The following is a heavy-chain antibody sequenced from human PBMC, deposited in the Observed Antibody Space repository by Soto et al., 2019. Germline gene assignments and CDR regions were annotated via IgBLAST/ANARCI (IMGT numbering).Heavy chain of an antibody. V-gene: IGHV1-69*08. CDR2: IIPILGIA. CDR3: ARDRQSSSWGYYYYYMDV. J-gene: IGHJ6*03. Sequence: QVQLVQSGAEVKKPGSSVKVSCKASGGTFSSYTISWVRQAPGQGLEWMGRIIPILGIANYAPKFQGRVTITADKSTSTAYMELSSLRSEDTAVYYCARDRQSSSWGYYYYYMDVWGKGTTVTVSS. D-gene: IGHD6-13*01. CDR1: GGTFSSYT.